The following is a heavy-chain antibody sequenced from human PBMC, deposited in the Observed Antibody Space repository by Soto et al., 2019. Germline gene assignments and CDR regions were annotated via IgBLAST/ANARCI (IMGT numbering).Heavy chain of an antibody. V-gene: IGHV3-53*01. J-gene: IGHJ3*02. CDR1: GFTVSSNY. CDR2: IYSGGST. Sequence: EVQLVESGGGLIQPGGSLRLSCAASGFTVSSNYLSWVRQAPGKGLEWVSVIYSGGSTYYADSVKGRFTISRDNSKNTLYLQRNSLRAEDTAVYYCARAYGSGNGGAFDIWGQGTMVTVSS. CDR3: ARAYGSGNGGAFDI. D-gene: IGHD3-10*01.